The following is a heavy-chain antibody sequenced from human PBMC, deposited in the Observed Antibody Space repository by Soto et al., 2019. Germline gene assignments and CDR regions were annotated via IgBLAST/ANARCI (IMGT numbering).Heavy chain of an antibody. CDR1: GFTFSSYA. Sequence: EVQLLESGGDVVRPGGSLRLSCAASGFTFSSYAMGWVRQAPGKGLEWVAGVSRAGTYTFYADSVRGRFSISRDNTWDTVYLYINALRGDDTAVYFCVKYTVTEDLGESWGQGTLVSVSS. D-gene: IGHD3-16*01. CDR2: VSRAGTYT. J-gene: IGHJ5*02. CDR3: VKYTVTEDLGES. V-gene: IGHV3-23*01.